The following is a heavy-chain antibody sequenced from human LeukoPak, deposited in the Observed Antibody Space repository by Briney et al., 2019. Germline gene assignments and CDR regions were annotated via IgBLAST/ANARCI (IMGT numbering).Heavy chain of an antibody. J-gene: IGHJ6*02. V-gene: IGHV3-23*01. Sequence: GGPLRLSCEASGFTFNKFAMSWVRQAPVKGPEWVSAICSSGATTFYADSVKGRCTISRDNSKNTVHFEMNSLSAEDTAIYYCAKVSVGPLSRPTHVALYYGMDVWGQGTTVT. CDR3: AKVSVGPLSRPTHVALYYGMDV. CDR2: ICSSGATT. D-gene: IGHD2-8*01. CDR1: GFTFNKFA.